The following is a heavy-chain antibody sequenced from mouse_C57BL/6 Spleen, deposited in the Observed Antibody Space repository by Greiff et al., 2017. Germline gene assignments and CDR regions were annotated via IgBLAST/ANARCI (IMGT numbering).Heavy chain of an antibody. CDR1: GYTFTEYT. CDR2: FYPGSGSI. J-gene: IGHJ2*01. V-gene: IGHV1-62-2*01. Sequence: QVQLQQSGAELVKPGASVKLSCKASGYTFTEYTIHWVKQRSGQGLEWIGWFYPGSGSIKYNEKFKDKATLTADKSSSTVYMELSRLTSEDSAVYCCARHEVCYYGSSYVGYYFDCWGQGTTLTVSS. CDR3: ARHEVCYYGSSYVGYYFDC. D-gene: IGHD1-1*01.